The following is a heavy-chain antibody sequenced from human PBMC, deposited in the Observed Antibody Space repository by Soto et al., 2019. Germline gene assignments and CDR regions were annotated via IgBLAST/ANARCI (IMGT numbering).Heavy chain of an antibody. J-gene: IGHJ4*02. D-gene: IGHD2-15*01. CDR2: ISYDGSNK. CDR3: AKERVVAATSFDY. Sequence: GGSLRLSCAASGFTFSSYGMHWVRQAPGKGLEWVAVISYDGSNKYYADSVKGRFTISRDNSKNTLYLQMNSLRAEDTAVYYCAKERVVAATSFDYWGQGTLVTVSS. V-gene: IGHV3-30*18. CDR1: GFTFSSYG.